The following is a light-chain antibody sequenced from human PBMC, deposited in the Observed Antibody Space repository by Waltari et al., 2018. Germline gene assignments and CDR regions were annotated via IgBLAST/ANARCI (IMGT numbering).Light chain of an antibody. CDR1: SSDVGSYDL. J-gene: IGLJ1*01. V-gene: IGLV2-23*02. CDR3: CSYATTSQV. CDR2: EVD. Sequence: QSALTQPASVSGSPGQSITISCAGTSSDVGSYDLVSWYQQHPAKAPKLMIYEVDKRPSGVSNRFSGSKSGNTASLTISGLQPEDEADYYCCSYATTSQVFGTGTTVTVL.